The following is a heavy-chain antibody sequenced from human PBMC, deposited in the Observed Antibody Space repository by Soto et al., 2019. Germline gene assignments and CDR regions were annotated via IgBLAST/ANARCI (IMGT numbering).Heavy chain of an antibody. Sequence: VSWKRSGYTWHPYFISGVRQAPGQGLELMGWISAYDGKTTYAEKFQGRVTLTTDTSTSTAYMELRSLRSDDTAIYDCARDPHEFWTNYWFDPWGQGNPVTVSA. CDR3: ARDPHEFWTNYWFDP. V-gene: IGHV1-18*01. CDR2: ISAYDGKT. J-gene: IGHJ5*02. D-gene: IGHD3-3*01. CDR1: GYTWHPYF.